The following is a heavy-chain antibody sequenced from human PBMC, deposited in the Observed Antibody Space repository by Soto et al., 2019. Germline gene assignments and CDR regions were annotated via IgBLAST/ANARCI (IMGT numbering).Heavy chain of an antibody. Sequence: QVQLVQSGAEVKKPGASVKVSCKASGYTFTSYDINWVRQATGQGLEWMGWMNPNSGNTGYAQKFQGRVTMTRNTSISTAYMELSSLRSEDTAVYYCARGVYCSSTSCYTPSGSGNYYGMDVWGQGTTVTVSS. CDR3: ARGVYCSSTSCYTPSGSGNYYGMDV. V-gene: IGHV1-8*01. D-gene: IGHD2-2*02. CDR1: GYTFTSYD. CDR2: MNPNSGNT. J-gene: IGHJ6*02.